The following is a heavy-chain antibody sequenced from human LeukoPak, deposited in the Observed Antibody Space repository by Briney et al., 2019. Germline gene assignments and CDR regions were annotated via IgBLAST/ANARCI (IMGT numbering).Heavy chain of an antibody. CDR2: IYYSGST. CDR1: GGSFSSYY. Sequence: SETLSLTCAVYGGSFSSYYWSWIRQPPGKGLEWIGYIYYSGSTNYNPSLKSRVTISVDTSKNQFSLKLSSVTAADTAVYYCARHSSKWELRVWYFDLWGRGTLVTVSS. V-gene: IGHV4-59*08. CDR3: ARHSSKWELRVWYFDL. J-gene: IGHJ2*01. D-gene: IGHD1-26*01.